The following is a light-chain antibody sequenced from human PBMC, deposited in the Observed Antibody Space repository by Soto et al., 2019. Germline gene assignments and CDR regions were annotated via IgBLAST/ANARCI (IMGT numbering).Light chain of an antibody. Sequence: QSALTQPPSASGSPGQSVTISCTGTSSDVGGYNFVSWYQQHPGEAPKLMIYEINKRPSGVPDRFSGSKSGNTASLTVSGLQAEDEAHYYCSSYAGSNNLVFGGGTQLTVL. CDR1: SSDVGGYNF. CDR2: EIN. CDR3: SSYAGSNNLV. V-gene: IGLV2-8*01. J-gene: IGLJ2*01.